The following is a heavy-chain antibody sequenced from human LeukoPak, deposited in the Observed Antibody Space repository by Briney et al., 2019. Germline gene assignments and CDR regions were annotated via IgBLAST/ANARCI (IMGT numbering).Heavy chain of an antibody. CDR2: IYYSGGT. V-gene: IGHV4-61*05. Sequence: SETLSLTCTVSGGSISSGSYYWGWIRQPPGKGLEWIGHIYYSGGTNYNPSFKSRVFMSVDPSKSQLALNLRSVTAADTAVYYCARHGTAGGRLVNWGQGALVSVSS. J-gene: IGHJ4*02. D-gene: IGHD6-13*01. CDR3: ARHGTAGGRLVN. CDR1: GGSISSGSYY.